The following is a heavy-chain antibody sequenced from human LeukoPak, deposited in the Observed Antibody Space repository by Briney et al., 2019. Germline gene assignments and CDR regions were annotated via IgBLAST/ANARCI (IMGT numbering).Heavy chain of an antibody. D-gene: IGHD3-10*01. CDR2: IKSKTGGGTT. CDR1: GFTFSNAG. CDR3: TTSRRWFGESKY. Sequence: PGGSLRLSCAASGFTFSNAGMSWVRQAPGKGLEWVGRIKSKTGGGTTDYAAPVKGRFTISRDDSKNTLYLQMNSLKTEDTAVYYCTTSRRWFGESKYWGQGNLVTVSS. V-gene: IGHV3-15*01. J-gene: IGHJ4*02.